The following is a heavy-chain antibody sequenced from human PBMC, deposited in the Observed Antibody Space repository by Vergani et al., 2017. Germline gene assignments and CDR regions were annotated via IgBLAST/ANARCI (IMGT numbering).Heavy chain of an antibody. CDR2: ISWNSNSI. CDR1: GFTSAGSA. CDR3: AKDLGTSSGGGWFDP. V-gene: IGHV3-9*02. D-gene: IGHD6-6*01. J-gene: IGHJ5*02. Sequence: EVQLEESGGGLVLPGRSLRLSCVASGFTSAGSAMHWVRQAPGKGLEWVSGISWNSNSIGYADSVKGRFTISRDNAKNSLYLQMNSLRAEDTALYYCAKDLGTSSGGGWFDPWGQGTLVTVSS.